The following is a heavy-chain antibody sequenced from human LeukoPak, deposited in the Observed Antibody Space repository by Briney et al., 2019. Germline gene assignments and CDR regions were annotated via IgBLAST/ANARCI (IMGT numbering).Heavy chain of an antibody. J-gene: IGHJ1*01. CDR2: IYWDDDK. CDR1: GGSISSYYW. D-gene: IGHD1-26*01. CDR3: AHRRGSSWEEYFQH. V-gene: IGHV2-5*08. Sequence: TLSLTCTVSGGSISSYYWSWIRQPPGKALERLALIYWDDDKRYSPSLKSRLTITKDTSKNQVVLTMTNMDPVDTATYYCAHRRGSSWEEYFQHWGQGTLVTVSS.